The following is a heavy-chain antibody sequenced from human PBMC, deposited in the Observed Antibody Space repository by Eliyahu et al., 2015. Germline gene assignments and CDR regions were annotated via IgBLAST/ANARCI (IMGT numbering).Heavy chain of an antibody. CDR1: GGSISSYY. D-gene: IGHD2-2*01. J-gene: IGHJ5*02. CDR2: IHYSGST. CDR3: ARTTTPLGLVPAAENWFDP. V-gene: IGHV4-59*01. Sequence: QVQLQESGPGLVKPSETLSLTCTVSGGSISSYYWXWIRQPPGKGLEWIGYIHYSGSTNYNPPLKSRVTISVDTSKNQFSLKLSSVTAADTAVYYCARTTTPLGLVPAAENWFDPWGQGTLVTVSS.